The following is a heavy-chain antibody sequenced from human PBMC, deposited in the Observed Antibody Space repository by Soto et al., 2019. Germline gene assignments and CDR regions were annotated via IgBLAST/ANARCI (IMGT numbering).Heavy chain of an antibody. Sequence: ESGGGVVQPGRSLRLSCAASGFSFSNYGMHWVRQAPGKGLEWVAVIWYDGSKKYYVDSVKGRFAVSRDNSKNTLYLQMNSLRAEDTAVYYCARCRAESGDDCHFDCWGQGTLVTVSS. J-gene: IGHJ4*02. CDR3: ARCRAESGDDCHFDC. CDR2: IWYDGSKK. CDR1: GFSFSNYG. D-gene: IGHD5-12*01. V-gene: IGHV3-33*01.